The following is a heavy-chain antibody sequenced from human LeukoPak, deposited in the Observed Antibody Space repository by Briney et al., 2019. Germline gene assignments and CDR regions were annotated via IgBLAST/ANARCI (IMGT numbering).Heavy chain of an antibody. Sequence: SETLSLTCTVSSDSISSYYWSWIRQPPGKGLEWIGYIYYIGSTNYNPSLKSRVTISVDTSKNQFSLKLSSVTAADTAVYYCARVGGTNYYYYGMDVWGQGTTVTVSS. CDR2: IYYIGST. D-gene: IGHD1-7*01. V-gene: IGHV4-59*01. CDR1: SDSISSYY. CDR3: ARVGGTNYYYYGMDV. J-gene: IGHJ6*02.